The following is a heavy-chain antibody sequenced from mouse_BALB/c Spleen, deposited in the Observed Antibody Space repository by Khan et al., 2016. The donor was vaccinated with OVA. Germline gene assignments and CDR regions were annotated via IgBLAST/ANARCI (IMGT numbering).Heavy chain of an antibody. CDR1: GYRFANYS. CDR2: IFPGTDNT. Sequence: QVQLQQSGPELVKPGASVNISCKTSGYRFANYSVHWVKQRPGQGLEWIGWIFPGTDNTQYNEIFKGKATLTADTSPSTAFMQLCILTSDDSAVYFCARGYYDYVNYFDFWGQGAALTVSS. D-gene: IGHD1-2*01. CDR3: ARGYYDYVNYFDF. J-gene: IGHJ2*01. V-gene: IGHV1-66*01.